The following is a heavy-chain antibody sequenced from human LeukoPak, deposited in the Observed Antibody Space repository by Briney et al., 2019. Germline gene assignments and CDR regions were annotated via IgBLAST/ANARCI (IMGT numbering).Heavy chain of an antibody. V-gene: IGHV3-30*02. CDR2: IRYDGSNK. CDR3: ARDSSSWYFISYYYYMDV. J-gene: IGHJ6*03. CDR1: GFTFSSYG. Sequence: GGSLRLSCAASGFTFSSYGMHWVRQAPGKGLEWVAFIRYDGSNKYYADSVKGRFTISRDNSKNTLYLQMNSLRAEDTAVYYCARDSSSWYFISYYYYMDVWGKGTTVTISS. D-gene: IGHD6-13*01.